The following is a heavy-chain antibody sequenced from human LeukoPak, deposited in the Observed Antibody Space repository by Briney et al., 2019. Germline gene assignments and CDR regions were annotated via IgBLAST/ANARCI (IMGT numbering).Heavy chain of an antibody. V-gene: IGHV3-23*01. CDR1: GLTFSNYA. J-gene: IGHJ4*02. CDR2: ITDSGRKT. Sequence: PGGSLRLSCAASGLTFSNYAMNWVRQASGKGLEWVSGITDSGRKTYYADYVKGRFSISRDNSKSTVYLQMSDLRAEDTAVYYCAKITKATTPNYWGQGTLVTVSS. CDR3: AKITKATTPNY. D-gene: IGHD4-17*01.